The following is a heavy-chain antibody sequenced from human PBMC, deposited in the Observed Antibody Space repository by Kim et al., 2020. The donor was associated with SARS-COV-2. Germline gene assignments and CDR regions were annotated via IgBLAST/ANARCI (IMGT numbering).Heavy chain of an antibody. J-gene: IGHJ4*02. V-gene: IGHV3-74*01. D-gene: IGHD3-22*01. Sequence: VKGRFTISRDNAKNTLFLQMNSLGAEDTAVYYCARDPPWYYYDTSGQFDYWGQGTLLTVSS. CDR3: ARDPPWYYYDTSGQFDY.